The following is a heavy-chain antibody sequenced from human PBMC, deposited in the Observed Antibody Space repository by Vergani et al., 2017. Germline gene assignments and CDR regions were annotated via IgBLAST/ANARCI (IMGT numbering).Heavy chain of an antibody. CDR3: ARDGGYSSSSNFDY. Sequence: EVQLVESGGGLVQPGRSLRLSCAASGFTFDDYAMHWVRQAPGKGLEWVSGISWNSGSIGYADSVKGRFTISRDNAKNSLYLQMNSLRAEDTAVYYCARDGGYSSSSNFDYWGQGTLVTVSS. J-gene: IGHJ4*02. CDR1: GFTFDDYA. CDR2: ISWNSGSI. V-gene: IGHV3-9*01. D-gene: IGHD6-6*01.